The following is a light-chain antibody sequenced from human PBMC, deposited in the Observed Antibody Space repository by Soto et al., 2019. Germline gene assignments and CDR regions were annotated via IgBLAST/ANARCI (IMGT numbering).Light chain of an antibody. V-gene: IGKV3-20*01. CDR2: GAS. CDR3: QQYGSTPRT. CDR1: QSVSSSY. Sequence: EIVLTQSPGTLSLSPGERATLSCGASQSVSSSYLAWYQQKPGQAPRLLIYGASSRANGIPDRFSGSGSGTDFTLTISRLEPEDFAVYYCQQYGSTPRTFGQGTRVEMK. J-gene: IGKJ1*01.